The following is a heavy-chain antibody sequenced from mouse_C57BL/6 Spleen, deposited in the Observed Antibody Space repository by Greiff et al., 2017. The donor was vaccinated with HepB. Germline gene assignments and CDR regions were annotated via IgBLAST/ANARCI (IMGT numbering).Heavy chain of an antibody. Sequence: VQLQQSGAELVRPGASVKLSCKASGYTFTDYYINWVKQRPGQGLEWIARIYPGSGNTYYNEKFKGKATLTAEQSSSTAYMQLSSLTSEDSAVYFCARGAYWGQGTLVTVSA. CDR2: IYPGSGNT. V-gene: IGHV1-76*01. J-gene: IGHJ3*01. CDR3: ARGAY. CDR1: GYTFTDYY.